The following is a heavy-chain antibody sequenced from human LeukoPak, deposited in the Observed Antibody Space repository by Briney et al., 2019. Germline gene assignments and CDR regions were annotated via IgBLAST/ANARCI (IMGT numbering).Heavy chain of an antibody. CDR1: RFTFSSYW. V-gene: IGHV3-7*01. D-gene: IGHD5-12*01. CDR2: IKQDGSEK. Sequence: GGSLRLSCAASRFTFSSYWMSWVRQAPGKGLEWVANIKQDGSEKYYVDSVKGRFTISRDNAKNSLYLQMNSLRAEDTAVYYCARGSGYDLEDWGQGTLVTVSS. J-gene: IGHJ4*02. CDR3: ARGSGYDLED.